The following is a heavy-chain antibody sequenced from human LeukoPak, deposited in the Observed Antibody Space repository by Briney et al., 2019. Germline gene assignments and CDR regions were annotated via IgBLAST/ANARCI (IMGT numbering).Heavy chain of an antibody. D-gene: IGHD3-3*01. Sequence: KPSETLSLTCTVSGGSISTNNYYWAWIRQPPGKGLEWIGHIYYSGSTYYNPSLKSRVTISVDTSKNQFSLKLSSVTAADTAVYYCARRITIFGVAQTDNWFDPWGQGTLVTVSS. CDR3: ARRITIFGVAQTDNWFDP. J-gene: IGHJ5*02. V-gene: IGHV4-39*01. CDR1: GGSISTNNYY. CDR2: IYYSGST.